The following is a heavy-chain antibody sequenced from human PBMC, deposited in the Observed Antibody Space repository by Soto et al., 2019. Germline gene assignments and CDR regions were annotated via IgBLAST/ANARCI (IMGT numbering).Heavy chain of an antibody. D-gene: IGHD5-12*01. CDR1: GGTFSSYA. J-gene: IGHJ4*02. Sequence: GASVKVSCKASGGTFSSYAISWVRQAPGQGLEWMGGIIPIFGTANYAQKFQGRVTITADESTSTAYMELSSLRSEDTAVYYCARDSGDGYNLYYFDYWGQGTLVTVSS. CDR3: ARDSGDGYNLYYFDY. V-gene: IGHV1-69*13. CDR2: IIPIFGTA.